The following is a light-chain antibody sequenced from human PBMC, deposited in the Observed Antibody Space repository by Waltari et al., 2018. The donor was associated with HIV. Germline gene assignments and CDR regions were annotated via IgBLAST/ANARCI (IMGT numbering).Light chain of an antibody. V-gene: IGLV3-25*03. CDR2: KDI. CDR3: QSIDRGTTWV. CDR1: IRPQQK. J-gene: IGLJ3*02. Sequence: SYKLTQSPSVSVSPGQTATITCSGDIRPQQKSWYRQRPGQAPVVVICKDIESPSGIPDRFSGSRSGTTLTLTISGVQTEDEADYYCQSIDRGTTWVFGGGTKLTVL.